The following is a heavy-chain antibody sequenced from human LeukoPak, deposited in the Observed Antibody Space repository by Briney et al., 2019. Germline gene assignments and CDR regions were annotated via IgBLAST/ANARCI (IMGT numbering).Heavy chain of an antibody. CDR1: GGSISGYY. Sequence: SETLSLTCTVSGGSISGYYWSWIRQPPGKGLEWIGYIYYSGATNYNPSLKSRVTISVDTSKNQFSLNLSSVTAADTAVYYCARHSWNDKFDYWGQGTLVTVSS. CDR3: ARHSWNDKFDY. D-gene: IGHD1-20*01. V-gene: IGHV4-59*01. CDR2: IYYSGAT. J-gene: IGHJ4*02.